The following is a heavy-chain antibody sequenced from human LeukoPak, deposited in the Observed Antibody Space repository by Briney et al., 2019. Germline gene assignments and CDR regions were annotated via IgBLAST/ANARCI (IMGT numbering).Heavy chain of an antibody. CDR3: AKNGIAAAGTGSPYYFDY. Sequence: GGSLRLSCAASGFTFSSYAMSWVRQAPGKGLEWVSAISGGGGSTYYADSVKGRFTISRDNSKNTLYLQMNSLRAEDTAVYYCAKNGIAAAGTGSPYYFDYWGQGTLVTL. CDR1: GFTFSSYA. J-gene: IGHJ4*02. D-gene: IGHD6-13*01. CDR2: ISGGGGST. V-gene: IGHV3-23*01.